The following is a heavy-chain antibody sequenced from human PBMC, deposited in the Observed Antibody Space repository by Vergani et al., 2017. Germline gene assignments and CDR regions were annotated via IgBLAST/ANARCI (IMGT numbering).Heavy chain of an antibody. D-gene: IGHD3-22*01. CDR3: ARGSSGYYDYYYYGMDV. J-gene: IGHJ6*02. CDR2: IIPIFGTA. Sequence: VQLVQSGAEVKKPGSSVKVSCKAPGGTFSSYVISCVRQAPGQGLEGMGGIIPIFGTANYAQKFQGSVTITADESTSAGYMGLSSLRSEDTAVYYCARGSSGYYDYYYYGMDVWGQGPTVTVSS. CDR1: GGTFSSYV. V-gene: IGHV1-69*12.